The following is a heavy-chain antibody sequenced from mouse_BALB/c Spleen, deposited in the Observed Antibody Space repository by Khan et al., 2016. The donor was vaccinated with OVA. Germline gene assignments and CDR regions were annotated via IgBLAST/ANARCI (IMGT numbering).Heavy chain of an antibody. V-gene: IGHV3-2*02. J-gene: IGHJ2*01. CDR3: ARDDGSSYYYFDY. CDR2: ISYSGST. CDR1: GYSITSDYA. D-gene: IGHD1-1*01. Sequence: EVQLQESGPGLVKPSQSLSLTCTVTGYSITSDYAWNWIRQFPGNKLEWMGYISYSGSTSYNPSLKSRISITRDTSKNQFFLQLNSVTTEDTATCYCARDDGSSYYYFDYWGQGTTLTVSS.